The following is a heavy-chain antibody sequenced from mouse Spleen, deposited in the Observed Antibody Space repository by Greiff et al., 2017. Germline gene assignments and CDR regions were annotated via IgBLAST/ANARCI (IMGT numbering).Heavy chain of an antibody. J-gene: IGHJ4*01. CDR1: GYTFTSYW. Sequence: VQLQQPGAELVMPGASVKLSCKASGYTFTSYWMHWVKQRPGQGLEWIGEIDPSDSYTNYNQKFKGKATLTVDKSSSTAYMQLSSLTSEDSAVYYCASITTVVAPAMDYWGQGTSVTVSS. CDR3: ASITTVVAPAMDY. V-gene: IGHV1-69*01. CDR2: IDPSDSYT. D-gene: IGHD1-1*01.